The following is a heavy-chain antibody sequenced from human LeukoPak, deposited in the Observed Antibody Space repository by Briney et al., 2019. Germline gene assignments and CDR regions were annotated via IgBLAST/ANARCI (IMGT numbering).Heavy chain of an antibody. J-gene: IGHJ4*02. CDR3: ASTRRDGYNYWAY. CDR1: GFTFSSYW. V-gene: IGHV3-74*01. D-gene: IGHD5-24*01. Sequence: GGSLRLPCAASGFTFSSYWMHWARQAPGKGLVWVSRINTDGSSTNYADSVKGRFTISRDNAKNTLYLQMNSLRAEDTAVYYCASTRRDGYNYWAYWGQGTLATVSS. CDR2: INTDGSST.